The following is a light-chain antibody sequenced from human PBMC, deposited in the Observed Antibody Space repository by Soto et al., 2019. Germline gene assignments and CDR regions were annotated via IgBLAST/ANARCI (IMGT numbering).Light chain of an antibody. CDR1: SSDVGGYDY. J-gene: IGLJ1*01. CDR3: SSYTTTSTYV. Sequence: QSALTQPASVSGSPGQSITISCTGTSSDVGGYDYVSWYQQHPGKAPIFMIYEVTNRPSGVSHRFSGSTSGNTASLTISGLQAEDEADYYCSSYTTTSTYVFGTGTKVTGL. CDR2: EVT. V-gene: IGLV2-14*01.